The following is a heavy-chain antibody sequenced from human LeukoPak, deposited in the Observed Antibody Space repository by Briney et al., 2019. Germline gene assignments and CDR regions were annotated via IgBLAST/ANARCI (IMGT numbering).Heavy chain of an antibody. Sequence: SETLSPTCTVSGGSISIYYWNWIRQPAGKGLEWIGRIYNTGSTNYNPSLKSRVTMSVDTSNNRLSLNLSPVTAADTAAYYCARDGGGTGRPFDFWGQGTLVTVSS. CDR2: IYNTGST. D-gene: IGHD1-26*01. CDR3: ARDGGGTGRPFDF. CDR1: GGSISIYY. J-gene: IGHJ4*02. V-gene: IGHV4-4*07.